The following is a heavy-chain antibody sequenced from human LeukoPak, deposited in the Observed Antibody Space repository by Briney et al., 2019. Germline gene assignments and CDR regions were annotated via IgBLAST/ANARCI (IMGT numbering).Heavy chain of an antibody. CDR1: GYSIRSGFY. D-gene: IGHD3-3*01. CDR2: IYHSGIT. Sequence: TASETLSLTCTVSGYSIRSGFYWGWIRQPPGKGLEWIGNIYHSGITYYTPSLKSRVTISVDTSKNQFSLKLSSVTAADTAVYYCARGPAPYYDFWSGYHYYFDYWGQGTLVTVSS. V-gene: IGHV4-38-2*02. CDR3: ARGPAPYYDFWSGYHYYFDY. J-gene: IGHJ4*02.